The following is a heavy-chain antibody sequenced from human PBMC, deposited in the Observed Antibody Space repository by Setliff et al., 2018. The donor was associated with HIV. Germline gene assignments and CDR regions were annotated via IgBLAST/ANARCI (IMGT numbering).Heavy chain of an antibody. CDR1: GGSISSGSDY. Sequence: SETLSLTCTVSGGSISSGSDYWSWIRQPAGKGLEWIGRIYTSGSTNYNPSLKSRVTISVDTSKTQFSLKLSSVTAADTAVYYCARDAMTTVGPDAFDIWGQGTMVTVSS. V-gene: IGHV4-61*02. CDR3: ARDAMTTVGPDAFDI. D-gene: IGHD4-17*01. CDR2: IYTSGST. J-gene: IGHJ3*02.